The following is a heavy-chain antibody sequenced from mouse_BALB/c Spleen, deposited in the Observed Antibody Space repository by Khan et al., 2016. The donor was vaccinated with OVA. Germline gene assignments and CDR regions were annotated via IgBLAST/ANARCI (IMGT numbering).Heavy chain of an antibody. CDR1: GFSLFRYN. Sequence: QVQLKQSGPGLVAPPQSLSITCTVSGFSLFRYNIHWVRQPPGKGLEWLGMIWGGGGTDYNSTLKIRLSISKDNSKSQVFLKMNSLQTDDTAMYYCARAYYRYDGYYAMDYWGQGTSVTVSS. D-gene: IGHD2-14*01. J-gene: IGHJ4*01. CDR2: IWGGGGT. V-gene: IGHV2-6-4*01. CDR3: ARAYYRYDGYYAMDY.